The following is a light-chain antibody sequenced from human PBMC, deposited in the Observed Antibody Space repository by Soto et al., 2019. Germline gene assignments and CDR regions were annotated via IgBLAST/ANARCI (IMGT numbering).Light chain of an antibody. CDR2: WAS. V-gene: IGKV4-1*01. CDR1: QSVLYSSNNKNY. Sequence: DIVMTQSPDSLAVSLGERATINCKSSQSVLYSSNNKNYLAWYQQKPGQPPKLLIYWASTRESGVPDRFRGSGSGTDFPLTISSLQTEDVAVYYCQPYYSTPPTFGPGTKVDIK. CDR3: QPYYSTPPT. J-gene: IGKJ3*01.